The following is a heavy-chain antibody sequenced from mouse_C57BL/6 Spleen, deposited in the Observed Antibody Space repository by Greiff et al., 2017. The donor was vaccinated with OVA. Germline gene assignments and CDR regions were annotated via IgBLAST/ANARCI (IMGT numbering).Heavy chain of an antibody. CDR3: AGYYGRSWFGY. CDR2: ISDGGSYT. D-gene: IGHD2-1*01. V-gene: IGHV5-4*03. Sequence: DVMLVESGGGLVKPGGSLKLSCAASGFTFSSYAMSWVRQTPEKRLEWVATISDGGSYTYYPDNVKGRFTISRDNAKNNLYLQMSHLKSEDTALYYCAGYYGRSWFGYWGQGTMVTVAA. J-gene: IGHJ3*01. CDR1: GFTFSSYA.